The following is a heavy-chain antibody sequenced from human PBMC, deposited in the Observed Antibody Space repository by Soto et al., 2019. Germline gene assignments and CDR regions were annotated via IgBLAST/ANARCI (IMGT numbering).Heavy chain of an antibody. V-gene: IGHV3-23*01. J-gene: IGHJ4*02. CDR2: ISGSSGST. CDR3: AKSDFYGDYTIWY. Sequence: PGGSLRLSCAASGFTFSSYAMSWVRQAPGKGLEWVSAISGSSGSTYYADSVKGRFTISRDNSKNTLYLQMNSLRAEDTAVYYCAKSDFYGDYTIWYWGQGTLVTVSS. CDR1: GFTFSSYA. D-gene: IGHD4-17*01.